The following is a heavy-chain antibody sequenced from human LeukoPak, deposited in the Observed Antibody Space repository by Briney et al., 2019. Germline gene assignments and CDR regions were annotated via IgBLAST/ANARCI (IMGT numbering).Heavy chain of an antibody. V-gene: IGHV3-7*01. J-gene: IGHJ4*02. CDR1: GGSISSSYW. D-gene: IGHD1-1*01. Sequence: PSETLSLTCGVSGGSISSSYWWSWVRQPPGKGLEWVANINQDGSATYYVDSMEGRFTISRDNAKNSLYLQMNSLRAEDTAVYYCGRAVSTGTVDYWGQGTLVTVSS. CDR3: GRAVSTGTVDY. CDR2: INQDGSAT.